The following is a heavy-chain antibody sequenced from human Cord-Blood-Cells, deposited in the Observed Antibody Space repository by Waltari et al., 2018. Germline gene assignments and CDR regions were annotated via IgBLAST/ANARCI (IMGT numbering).Heavy chain of an antibody. J-gene: IGHJ3*02. V-gene: IGHV4-59*01. CDR1: GGSISSYY. Sequence: QVQLQESGPGLVKPSETLSLTCTVSGGSISSYYWSWIRQPPGKGLEWIGYIYYSGSTNYNPSLKSRVTISVDTSKNQFSLKLSSVTAADTAVYYCASTVIAAAGAFDIWGQGTMVTVSS. CDR2: IYYSGST. CDR3: ASTVIAAAGAFDI. D-gene: IGHD6-13*01.